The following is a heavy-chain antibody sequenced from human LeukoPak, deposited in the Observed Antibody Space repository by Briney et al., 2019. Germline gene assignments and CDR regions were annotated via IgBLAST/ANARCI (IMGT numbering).Heavy chain of an antibody. CDR3: ARGYCSGGSCYFDY. Sequence: GGSLRLSCVASGFTFTNYAMSWVRQAPGKGLEWVSDVSGSGGSTYYADSVKGRFTISRDNSKNTLYLQMNSLKAEDTAVYYCARGYCSGGSCYFDYWGQGTLVTVSS. CDR1: GFTFTNYA. D-gene: IGHD2-15*01. CDR2: VSGSGGST. J-gene: IGHJ4*02. V-gene: IGHV3-23*01.